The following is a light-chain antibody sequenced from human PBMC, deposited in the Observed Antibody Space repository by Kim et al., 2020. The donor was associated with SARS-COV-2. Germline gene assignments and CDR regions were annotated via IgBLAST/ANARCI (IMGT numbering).Light chain of an antibody. V-gene: IGKV1-39*01. Sequence: DIQMTQSPSSLSASVGDRVTITCRASQSISSYLNWYQQKPGKAPKLLIYAASSLQSGVPSRFSGIGSGADFTLTISSLQPEDFATYYCQQSYRTPITFGQGTRLGIK. CDR1: QSISSY. CDR2: AAS. J-gene: IGKJ5*01. CDR3: QQSYRTPIT.